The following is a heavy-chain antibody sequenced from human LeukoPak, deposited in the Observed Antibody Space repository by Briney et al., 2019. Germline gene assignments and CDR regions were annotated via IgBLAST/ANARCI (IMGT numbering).Heavy chain of an antibody. CDR1: GFTFSSYG. Sequence: GGSLRLSCAASGFTFSSYGMHWVRQAPGKGLEWVANIKQDGSEKYYVDSVKGRFTISRDNAKNSLYLQMNSLRAEDTAVYYCAGVLERVLFDYWGQGTLVTVSS. J-gene: IGHJ4*02. D-gene: IGHD3-3*01. V-gene: IGHV3-7*04. CDR2: IKQDGSEK. CDR3: AGVLERVLFDY.